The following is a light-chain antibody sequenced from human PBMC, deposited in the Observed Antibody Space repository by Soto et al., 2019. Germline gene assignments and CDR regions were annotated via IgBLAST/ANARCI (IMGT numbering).Light chain of an antibody. CDR1: QGISSA. Sequence: AIQLTQSPSSLSASVGDRVTITCRASQGISSALAWYQQKPGKAPKLLIYDASSLESGVPSRFSGSGSGTDFTLTISSLQPADFATYYCQQFNSYPRTFGQGTKLEIK. V-gene: IGKV1-13*02. J-gene: IGKJ2*01. CDR2: DAS. CDR3: QQFNSYPRT.